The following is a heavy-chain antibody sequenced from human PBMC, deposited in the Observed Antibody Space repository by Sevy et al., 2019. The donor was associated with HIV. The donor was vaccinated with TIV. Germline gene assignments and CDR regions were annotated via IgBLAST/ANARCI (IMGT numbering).Heavy chain of an antibody. CDR2: ISSSGSTI. Sequence: GGSLRLSCAASGFTFSDYYMSWIRQAPGKGLEWVSYISSSGSTIYYADSVKGRFTISRDNAKNSLYLQMNSLRAEDTAVYYCARARQSIAAAGAFDYWGQGTLVTVSS. V-gene: IGHV3-11*01. D-gene: IGHD6-13*01. CDR3: ARARQSIAAAGAFDY. J-gene: IGHJ4*02. CDR1: GFTFSDYY.